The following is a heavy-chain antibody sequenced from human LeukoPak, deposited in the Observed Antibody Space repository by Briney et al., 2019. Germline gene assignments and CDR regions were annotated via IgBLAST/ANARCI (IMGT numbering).Heavy chain of an antibody. J-gene: IGHJ4*02. CDR1: GGSISSNNYY. CDR2: IYSSGST. Sequence: SETLSLTCTVSGGSISSNNYYWGWIRQPPGKGLGWYGSIYSSGSTTYSPSLKSRVTISVNTSKTQFSLKLTSVTAADTAVYYCARNQSTSRETYFDYWGQGTLVTVSS. CDR3: ARNQSTSRETYFDY. D-gene: IGHD1-26*01. V-gene: IGHV4-39*01.